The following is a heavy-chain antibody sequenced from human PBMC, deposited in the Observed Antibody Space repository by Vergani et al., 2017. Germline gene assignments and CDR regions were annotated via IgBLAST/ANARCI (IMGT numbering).Heavy chain of an antibody. Sequence: QVQLVQSGAEVKKPGSSVKVSCKASGGTFSSYAISWVRQAPGQGLEWMGGIIPIFGTANYAQKFQGRVTITADESTSTAYMELSSLRSEDTAVYYCARVNDLWSGYDSGVYYYYYMDVWGKGTTVTVSS. J-gene: IGHJ6*03. D-gene: IGHD3-3*01. V-gene: IGHV1-69*01. CDR3: ARVNDLWSGYDSGVYYYYYMDV. CDR2: IIPIFGTA. CDR1: GGTFSSYA.